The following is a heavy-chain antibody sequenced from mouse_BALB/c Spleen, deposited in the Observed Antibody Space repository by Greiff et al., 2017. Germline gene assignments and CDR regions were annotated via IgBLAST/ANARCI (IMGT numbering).Heavy chain of an antibody. CDR2: INPDSSTI. J-gene: IGHJ3*01. V-gene: IGHV4-1*02. D-gene: IGHD2-3*01. Sequence: EVKLLESGGGLVQPGGSLKLSCAASGFDFSRYWMSWVRQAPGKGLEWIGEINPDSSTINYTPSLKDKFIISRDNAKNTLYLQMSKVRSEDTALYYCARRRDGYYWFAYWGQGTLVTVSA. CDR3: ARRRDGYYWFAY. CDR1: GFDFSRYW.